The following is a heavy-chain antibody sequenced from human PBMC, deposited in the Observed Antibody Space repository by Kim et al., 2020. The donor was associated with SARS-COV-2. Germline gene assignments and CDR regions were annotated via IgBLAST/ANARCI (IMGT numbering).Heavy chain of an antibody. J-gene: IGHJ4*02. V-gene: IGHV1-18*04. D-gene: IGHD3-22*01. CDR3: ARTGTASYYDVSAHMDY. CDR1: GYTFITYG. Sequence: ASVKVSCRASGYTFITYGISWVRQAPGQGLEWMGWISPYDGNRANVQGRLTMTTDTSTSTAYMELRNLRSGDTAVYYCARTGTASYYDVSAHMDYWGQGALVTVSS. CDR2: ISPYDGNR.